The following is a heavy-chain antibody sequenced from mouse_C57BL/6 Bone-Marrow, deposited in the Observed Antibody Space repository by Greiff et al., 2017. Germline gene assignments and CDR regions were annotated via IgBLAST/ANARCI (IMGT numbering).Heavy chain of an antibody. J-gene: IGHJ4*01. D-gene: IGHD1-1*01. V-gene: IGHV1-64*01. CDR1: GYTFTSYW. CDR3: ARMTKVVATSRYYYARDY. Sequence: VQLQQPGAELVKPGASVKLSCKASGYTFTSYWMHWVKQRPGQGLEWIGMIHPNSGSTNYNEKFKSKATLTVDKSSSTAYMQLSSLTSEDSAVYYYARMTKVVATSRYYYARDYWGQGTSVTVSS. CDR2: IHPNSGST.